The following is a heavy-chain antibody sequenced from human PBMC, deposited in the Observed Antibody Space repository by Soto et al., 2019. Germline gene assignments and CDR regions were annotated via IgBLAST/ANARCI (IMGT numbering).Heavy chain of an antibody. CDR2: IYSGGST. CDR1: GFTVSSNH. Sequence: EVQLVESGGGLVQPGGSLRLSCAASGFTVSSNHMSWVRKAPGKGLEWVSLIYSGGSTYYADSVKGRFTFSRDNSQNTLYLQMNSLRAEDTAVYYCAGPGEQHRYWGQGTLVTVSS. D-gene: IGHD3-16*01. J-gene: IGHJ4*02. CDR3: AGPGEQHRY. V-gene: IGHV3-66*01.